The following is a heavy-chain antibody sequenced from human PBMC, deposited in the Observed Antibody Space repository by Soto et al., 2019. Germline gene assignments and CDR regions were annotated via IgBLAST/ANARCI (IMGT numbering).Heavy chain of an antibody. Sequence: PGESLKISCQASGYSFTIYWSTWVRRMPGKGLEWMGRIDPSDSYTNYSPSFQGHVTISADKSISTAYLHWSSLKASDTAMYYCARRVAAAEGGFDYWGQGTLVTVSS. CDR3: ARRVAAAEGGFDY. CDR1: GYSFTIYW. J-gene: IGHJ4*02. CDR2: IDPSDSYT. D-gene: IGHD6-25*01. V-gene: IGHV5-10-1*01.